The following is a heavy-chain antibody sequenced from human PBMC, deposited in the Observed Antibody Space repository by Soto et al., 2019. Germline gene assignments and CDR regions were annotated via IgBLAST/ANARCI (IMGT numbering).Heavy chain of an antibody. J-gene: IGHJ6*03. V-gene: IGHV3-15*01. CDR2: IKSKTDGGTT. Sequence: PGGSLRLSCAASGFTFSNAWMSWVRQAPGKGLEWVGRIKSKTDGGTTDYAAPVKGRFTISRDDSKNTLYLQMNSLKTEDTAVYYCTTVYCSGGSCYYYYYYMDVWGKGTTVNVSS. CDR1: GFTFSNAW. CDR3: TTVYCSGGSCYYYYYYMDV. D-gene: IGHD2-15*01.